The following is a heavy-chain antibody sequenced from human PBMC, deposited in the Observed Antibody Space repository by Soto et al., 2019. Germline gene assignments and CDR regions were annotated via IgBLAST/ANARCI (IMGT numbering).Heavy chain of an antibody. CDR1: GGSISSYY. J-gene: IGHJ4*02. Sequence: SETLSLTCTVSGGSISSYYWSWIRQPPGKGLEWIGYIYYSGSTNYNPSLKSRVTISVDTSKNQFSLKLSSVTAADTAVYYCARQGISSGWYFDYWGQGTLVTVSS. CDR2: IYYSGST. D-gene: IGHD6-19*01. CDR3: ARQGISSGWYFDY. V-gene: IGHV4-59*08.